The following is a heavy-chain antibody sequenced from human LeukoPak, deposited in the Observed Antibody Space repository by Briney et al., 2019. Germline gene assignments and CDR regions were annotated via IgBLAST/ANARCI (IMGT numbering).Heavy chain of an antibody. D-gene: IGHD2-15*01. Sequence: ASVKVSCKASGYTFTSYGISWVRQAPGQGLEWMGWISAYNGNTNYAQKLQGRVTMATDTSTSTAYMELSSLRSEDTAVYYCAIVIYCSGGSCYRSDAFDIWGQGTMVTVSS. CDR2: ISAYNGNT. J-gene: IGHJ3*02. CDR3: AIVIYCSGGSCYRSDAFDI. CDR1: GYTFTSYG. V-gene: IGHV1-18*01.